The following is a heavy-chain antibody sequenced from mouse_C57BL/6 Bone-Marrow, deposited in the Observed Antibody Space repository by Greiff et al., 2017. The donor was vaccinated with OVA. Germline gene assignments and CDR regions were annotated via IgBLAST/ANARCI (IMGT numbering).Heavy chain of an antibody. CDR3: ARGGTSPFAY. CDR2: INPSTGGT. V-gene: IGHV1-42*01. D-gene: IGHD4-1*01. J-gene: IGHJ3*01. CDR1: GYSFTGYY. Sequence: SGPELVKPGASVKISCKASGYSFTGYYMNWVKQSPEKSLEWIGEINPSTGGTTYNQKFKAKATLTVDKSSSTAYMQLKSLTSEDSAVYYGARGGTSPFAYWGQGTLVTVSA.